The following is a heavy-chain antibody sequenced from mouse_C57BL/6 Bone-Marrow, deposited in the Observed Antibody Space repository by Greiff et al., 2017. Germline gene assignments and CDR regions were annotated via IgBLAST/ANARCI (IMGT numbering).Heavy chain of an antibody. V-gene: IGHV1-22*01. J-gene: IGHJ4*01. D-gene: IGHD1-1*01. CDR3: ASWGYYGSSPYAMDY. Sequence: VQLQQSGPELVKPGASVKMSCKASGYTFTDYNMHWVKQSHGKSLEWIGYINPNNGGTSYNQKFKGKATLTVNKSSSTAYMELRSLTSEDSAVYYCASWGYYGSSPYAMDYWGQGNAVTVSA. CDR1: GYTFTDYN. CDR2: INPNNGGT.